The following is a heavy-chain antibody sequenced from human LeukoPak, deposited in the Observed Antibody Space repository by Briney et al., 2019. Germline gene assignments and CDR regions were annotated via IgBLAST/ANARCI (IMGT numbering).Heavy chain of an antibody. Sequence: AGSLRLSCAASGFTFSDYYMSWIRQAPGKGLEWVSYISSSGSTIYYADSVKGRFTISRDNAKNSLYLQMNSLRAEDTAVYYCARGVEQQLFNWFDPWGQGTLVTVSS. CDR3: ARGVEQQLFNWFDP. V-gene: IGHV3-11*01. CDR2: ISSSGSTI. CDR1: GFTFSDYY. J-gene: IGHJ5*02. D-gene: IGHD6-13*01.